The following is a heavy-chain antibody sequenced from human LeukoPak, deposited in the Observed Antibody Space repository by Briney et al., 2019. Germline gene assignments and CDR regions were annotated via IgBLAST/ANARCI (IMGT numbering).Heavy chain of an antibody. CDR2: IIPILGIA. CDR1: GGTFSSYT. V-gene: IGHV1-69*02. CDR3: ARARRGGNYVLFPYYYYYMDV. D-gene: IGHD4/OR15-4a*01. J-gene: IGHJ6*03. Sequence: GSSVKVSCKASGGTFSSYTISWVRQAPGQGLEWMGRIIPILGIANYAQKFQGRVTITADKSTSTAYMELSSLRSEDTAVYYCARARRGGNYVLFPYYYYYMDVWGKGTTVTVSS.